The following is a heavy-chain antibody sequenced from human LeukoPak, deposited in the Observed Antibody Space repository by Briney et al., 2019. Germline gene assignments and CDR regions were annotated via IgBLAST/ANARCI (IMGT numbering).Heavy chain of an antibody. CDR2: IYYSGST. CDR1: GGSISSGGYY. V-gene: IGHV4-31*03. D-gene: IGHD5-12*01. CDR3: ARVIGGYEAGIFDY. J-gene: IGHJ4*02. Sequence: PSQTLSLTCTVSGGSISSGGYYWSWIRQHPGRGLEWIGYIYYSGSTYYNPSLKSRVTISVDTSKNQFSLKLSSVTAADTAVYYCARVIGGYEAGIFDYWGQGTLVTVSS.